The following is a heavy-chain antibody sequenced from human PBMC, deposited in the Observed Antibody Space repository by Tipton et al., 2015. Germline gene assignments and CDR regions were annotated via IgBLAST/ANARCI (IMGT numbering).Heavy chain of an antibody. CDR2: IYYSGNT. D-gene: IGHD5/OR15-5a*01. CDR1: GGSISGYY. Sequence: TLSLTCTVSGGSISGYYWSWIRQPPGKGLEWIGFIYYSGNTNYKSSLKSRVTISVDTSKNQFSLKLSSVTAADTAVYYCAGEVEVYGYYAMDVWGQGTTVTVSS. V-gene: IGHV4-59*01. J-gene: IGHJ6*02. CDR3: AGEVEVYGYYAMDV.